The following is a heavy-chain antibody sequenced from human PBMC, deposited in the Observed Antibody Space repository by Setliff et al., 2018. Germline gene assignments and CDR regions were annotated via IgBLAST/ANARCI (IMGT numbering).Heavy chain of an antibody. D-gene: IGHD5-12*01. V-gene: IGHV1-69-2*01. CDR1: GYTFTDHY. Sequence: ASVKVSCKASGYTFTDHYVHWVQQAPGKGLEWMGRIDPADSETIYTEKFQGRVTINADTSTDTASMELSSLRSEDTAVYYCATGMYMLISGNWGQGSLVTVS. CDR3: ATGMYMLISGN. J-gene: IGHJ4*02. CDR2: IDPADSET.